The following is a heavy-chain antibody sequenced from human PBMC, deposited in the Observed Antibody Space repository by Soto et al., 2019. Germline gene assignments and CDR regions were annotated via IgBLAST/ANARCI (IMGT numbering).Heavy chain of an antibody. D-gene: IGHD3-3*01. CDR2: INHSGST. CDR1: GGSFSCYY. Sequence: SETLSLTCAVYGGSFSCYYWSWIRQPPGKGLEWIGEINHSGSTNYNPSLKSRVTISVDTSKNQFSLKLSSVTAADTAVYYCARGRNYDFWSGYYFRLDFDYWGQGTLVTVSS. CDR3: ARGRNYDFWSGYYFRLDFDY. V-gene: IGHV4-34*01. J-gene: IGHJ4*02.